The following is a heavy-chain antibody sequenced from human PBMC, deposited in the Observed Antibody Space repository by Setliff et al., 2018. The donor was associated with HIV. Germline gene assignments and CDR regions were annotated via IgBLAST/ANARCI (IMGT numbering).Heavy chain of an antibody. D-gene: IGHD2-21*01. V-gene: IGHV4-61*09. CDR3: ARVGLAYSGDMDV. Sequence: TSETLSLTCTVSGDSISSGSYYWSWIRQPAGKGLEWIGHVYTSGSTDYIPSLNSRLTISIDTSRNQFSLRLNSVTAADTAVYFCARVGLAYSGDMDVWGKGTTVTVSS. CDR1: GDSISSGSYY. J-gene: IGHJ6*03. CDR2: VYTSGST.